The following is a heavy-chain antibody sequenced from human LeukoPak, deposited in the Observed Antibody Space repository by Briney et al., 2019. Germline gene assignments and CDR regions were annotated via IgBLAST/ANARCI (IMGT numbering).Heavy chain of an antibody. Sequence: SETLSLTCTVSGGSISSHSWSWIRQPPGKGLEWIGYIYYSGSTNYNPSLKSRVTISVDTSKNQFSLKLSSVTAADTAVYYCARVSTYDILTGYYDQWGQGTLVTVSS. J-gene: IGHJ4*02. CDR2: IYYSGST. CDR3: ARVSTYDILTGYYDQ. CDR1: GGSISSHS. D-gene: IGHD3-9*01. V-gene: IGHV4-59*11.